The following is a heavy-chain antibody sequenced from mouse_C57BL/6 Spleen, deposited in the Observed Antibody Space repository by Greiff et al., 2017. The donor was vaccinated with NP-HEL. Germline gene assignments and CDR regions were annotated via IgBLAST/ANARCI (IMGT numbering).Heavy chain of an antibody. V-gene: IGHV1-81*01. CDR3: AMDWDRVFAY. CDR2: IYPRSGNT. CDR1: GYTFTSYG. J-gene: IGHJ3*01. Sequence: QVQLQQSGAELARPGASVKLSCKASGYTFTSYGISWVKQRTGQGLEWIGEIYPRSGNTYYNEKFKGKATLTADKSSSTAYMELRSLTSEDSAVYFCAMDWDRVFAYWGQGTLVTVSA. D-gene: IGHD4-1*01.